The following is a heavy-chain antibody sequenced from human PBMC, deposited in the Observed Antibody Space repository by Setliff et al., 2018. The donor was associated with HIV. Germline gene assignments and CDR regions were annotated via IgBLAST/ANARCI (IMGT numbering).Heavy chain of an antibody. CDR1: GYSFTSYW. Sequence: GESLKISCKGSGYSFTSYWIGWVRQMPGKGLEWMGIIYPGDSDTRYSPSFQGQVTISADKSISTAYLQWSSLKASDTDMYYCARHCIVKAYYYYTDVWGKGTTVTV. D-gene: IGHD3-16*02. CDR3: ARHCIVKAYYYYTDV. CDR2: IYPGDSDT. J-gene: IGHJ6*03. V-gene: IGHV5-51*01.